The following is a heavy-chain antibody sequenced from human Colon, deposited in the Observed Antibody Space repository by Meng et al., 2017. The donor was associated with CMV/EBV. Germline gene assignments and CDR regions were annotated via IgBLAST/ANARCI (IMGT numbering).Heavy chain of an antibody. Sequence: GSLRLSCAASGLTFNGYGLHWVRQAPGKGLEWVAFIGSDGSIKRYADSVKGRLTISRDNSKNTLWLQMHSLRPEDTALYYCAREGYSNFDYWGQGTLVTVSS. CDR3: AREGYSNFDY. CDR2: IGSDGSIK. V-gene: IGHV3-30*02. D-gene: IGHD4-11*01. CDR1: GLTFNGYG. J-gene: IGHJ4*02.